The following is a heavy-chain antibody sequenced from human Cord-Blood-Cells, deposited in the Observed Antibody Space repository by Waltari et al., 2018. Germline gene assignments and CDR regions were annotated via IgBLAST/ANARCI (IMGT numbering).Heavy chain of an antibody. CDR3: ARDITMVRGDDAFDI. Sequence: EVQLVESGGGLVQPGGSLRLSCAASGFTFSSYWMHWVRQAPGKGLVRVSRSNSKGSGTSYADSVKGQFTISRDNAKNTLYLQMNSLRAEDTAVYYCARDITMVRGDDAFDIWGQGTMVTVSS. CDR2: SNSKGSGT. CDR1: GFTFSSYW. V-gene: IGHV3-74*01. D-gene: IGHD3-10*01. J-gene: IGHJ3*02.